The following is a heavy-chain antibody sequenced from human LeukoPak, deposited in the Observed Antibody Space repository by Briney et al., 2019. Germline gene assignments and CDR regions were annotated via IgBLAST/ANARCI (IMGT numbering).Heavy chain of an antibody. V-gene: IGHV3-11*01. J-gene: IGHJ6*02. CDR2: ISSSGSTI. Sequence: TGGSLRLSCAASGFTFSDYYMSWIRQAPGKGLEWVSYISSSGSTIYYADSVKGRFTISRDNAENSLYLQMNSLRAEDTAVYYCARGTNFYGDYTGLDVWGQGTTVTVSS. D-gene: IGHD4-17*01. CDR3: ARGTNFYGDYTGLDV. CDR1: GFTFSDYY.